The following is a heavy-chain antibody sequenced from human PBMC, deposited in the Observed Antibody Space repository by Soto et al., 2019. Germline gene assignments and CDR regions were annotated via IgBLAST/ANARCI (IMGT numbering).Heavy chain of an antibody. CDR3: ARGLVYYGSGSYHGMDV. CDR1: GGSFSGYY. Sequence: SETLSLTCAVYGGSFSGYYWSWIRQAPGKGLEWIGEINHSGSTNYNPSLKSRLTISVDTSKTQFSLKLSSVTAADTAVYYCARGLVYYGSGSYHGMDVWGQGTTVTVSS. J-gene: IGHJ6*02. V-gene: IGHV4-34*01. CDR2: INHSGST. D-gene: IGHD3-10*01.